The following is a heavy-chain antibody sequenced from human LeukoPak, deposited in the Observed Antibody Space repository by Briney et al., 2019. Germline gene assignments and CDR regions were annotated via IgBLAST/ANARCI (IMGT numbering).Heavy chain of an antibody. J-gene: IGHJ4*02. CDR1: GFTFSSYG. CDR2: IKQDGTEK. V-gene: IGHV3-7*01. Sequence: PGGSLRLSCAASGFTFSSYGMHWVRQPPGKGLEWVANIKQDGTEKYYVDSVKGRFTISRDNAKNSLYLQMNSLRAEDTAVYYCARDIDNYGDYIPYWGQGTLVTVSS. CDR3: ARDIDNYGDYIPY. D-gene: IGHD4-17*01.